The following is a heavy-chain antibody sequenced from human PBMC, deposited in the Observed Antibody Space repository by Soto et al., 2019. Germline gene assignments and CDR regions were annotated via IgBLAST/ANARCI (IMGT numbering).Heavy chain of an antibody. CDR1: GASVSSYY. Sequence: PSETLSLTCTVSGASVSSYYWSWIRQPPGKGLEWIGYIYYSGRTNYNPSLKSRVTMSVDTSKNQFSLKLSSVTAADTALYYCVYGSDGNYYIMDVWGQGTTVTVSS. CDR3: VYGSDGNYYIMDV. D-gene: IGHD2-21*02. CDR2: IYYSGRT. V-gene: IGHV4-59*02. J-gene: IGHJ6*02.